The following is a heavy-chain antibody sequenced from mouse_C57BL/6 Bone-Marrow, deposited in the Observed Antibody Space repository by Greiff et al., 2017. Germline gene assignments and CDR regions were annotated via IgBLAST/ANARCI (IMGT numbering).Heavy chain of an antibody. V-gene: IGHV1-59*01. CDR1: GYTFTSYW. Sequence: QVQLQQPGAELVRPGTSVKLSCKASGYTFTSYWMHWVKQRPGQGLEWIGVIDPSDSYTNYNQKFKGKATLTVDTSSSTAYMQLSSLTSEDSAVYYCARGGRPAGFAYWGQGTLVTVSA. CDR3: ARGGRPAGFAY. CDR2: IDPSDSYT. D-gene: IGHD1-1*02. J-gene: IGHJ3*01.